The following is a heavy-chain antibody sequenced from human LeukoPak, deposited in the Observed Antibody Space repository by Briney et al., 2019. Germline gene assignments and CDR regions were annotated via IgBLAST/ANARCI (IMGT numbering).Heavy chain of an antibody. CDR1: GFTFSNYG. V-gene: IGHV3-30*03. D-gene: IGHD3-3*01. CDR2: ILYDGSNK. J-gene: IGHJ5*02. CDR3: AFHRGSGYSLHH. Sequence: GGSLRLSCAASGFTFSNYGMHWVRQAPGKGLEWVAVILYDGSNKYYADSVKGRFTISRDNSKNTLSLQMNSLRAEDTAVYYCAFHRGSGYSLHHWGQGTLVTVSS.